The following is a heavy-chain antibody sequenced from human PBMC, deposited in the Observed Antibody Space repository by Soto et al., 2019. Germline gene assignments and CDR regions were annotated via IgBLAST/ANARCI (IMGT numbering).Heavy chain of an antibody. CDR1: GFTFSSYA. D-gene: IGHD4-17*01. CDR3: ARDSTYPKSSTPPSAFDI. CDR2: ISYDGSNK. J-gene: IGHJ3*02. V-gene: IGHV3-30-3*01. Sequence: PXGSLRLSCAAAGFTFSSYAMHWVRQAPGKGLEWVAVISYDGSNKYYADSVKGRFTISRDNSKNTLYLQMNSLRAEDTAVYYCARDSTYPKSSTPPSAFDIWGQGTMVTVSS.